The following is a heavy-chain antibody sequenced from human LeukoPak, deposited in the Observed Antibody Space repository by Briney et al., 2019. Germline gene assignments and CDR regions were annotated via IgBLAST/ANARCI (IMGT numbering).Heavy chain of an antibody. CDR3: ARGSSSSPHYYYYMDV. V-gene: IGHV4-31*03. D-gene: IGHD6-6*01. CDR1: GGSISSGGYY. J-gene: IGHJ6*03. Sequence: SETLSLACTVTGGSISSGGYYWSWIRQHPGKGLEWIGYIYYSGSTYYNPSLKSRVTISVDTSKNQFSLKLSSVTAADTAVYYCARGSSSSPHYYYYMDVWGKGTTVTVSS. CDR2: IYYSGST.